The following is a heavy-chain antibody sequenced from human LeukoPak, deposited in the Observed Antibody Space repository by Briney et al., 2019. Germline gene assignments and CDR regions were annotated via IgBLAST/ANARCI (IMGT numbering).Heavy chain of an antibody. V-gene: IGHV1-2*02. D-gene: IGHD3-10*01. CDR3: ARDLVRGVPLGY. Sequence: ASVKVFCKASGYTFTGYYIHWVRQAPGQGLEWMGWINPNSGGTNYAQKVQGRVTMTRDTSISTAYMELSRLRSDDTAVYYCARDLVRGVPLGYWGQGTLVTVSS. CDR2: INPNSGGT. J-gene: IGHJ4*02. CDR1: GYTFTGYY.